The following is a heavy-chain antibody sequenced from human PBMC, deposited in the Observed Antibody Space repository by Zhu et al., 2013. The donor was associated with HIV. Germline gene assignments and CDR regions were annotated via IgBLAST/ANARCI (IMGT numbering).Heavy chain of an antibody. D-gene: IGHD3-16*01. CDR1: AYTFTGHY. V-gene: IGHV1-2*02. CDR3: ASDLWGKALDM. CDR2: VNPNSGGT. J-gene: IGHJ3*02. Sequence: QVQLMQSGAEVKKPGASVNISCKASAYTFTGHYLHWVRQAPGQGLEWVGWVNPNSGGTNYAQNFQGRVTMTRDTSTNTAHMELRRLRSDDTAVYFCASDLWGKALDMWGQGTVVTVSS.